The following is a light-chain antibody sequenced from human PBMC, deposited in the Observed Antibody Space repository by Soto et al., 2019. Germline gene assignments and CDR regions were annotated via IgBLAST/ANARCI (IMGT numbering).Light chain of an antibody. CDR3: QQYNDYSPRT. Sequence: DIQMTQSPSTLSASVGDRVTITCRASQFISTWLAWYQQKPGKAPKLLIYKASSLEGGVPSRFSGSGSGTEFTLTISSLQPDDFATYYCQQYNDYSPRTFGQGTKVEIK. CDR2: KAS. CDR1: QFISTW. V-gene: IGKV1-5*03. J-gene: IGKJ1*01.